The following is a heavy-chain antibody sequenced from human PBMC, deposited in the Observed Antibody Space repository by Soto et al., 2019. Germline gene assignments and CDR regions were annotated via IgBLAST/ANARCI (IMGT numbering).Heavy chain of an antibody. Sequence: GGSLRLSCSASGFTFSSYAMHWVRQAPGKGLEYVSAISSNGGSTYYADSVKGRFTISRDNSKNTLYLQMSSLRAEDTAVYYCVKEAEVVTRVLFDYWGQGTLVTVSS. CDR1: GFTFSSYA. CDR2: ISSNGGST. CDR3: VKEAEVVTRVLFDY. V-gene: IGHV3-64D*08. D-gene: IGHD2-21*02. J-gene: IGHJ4*02.